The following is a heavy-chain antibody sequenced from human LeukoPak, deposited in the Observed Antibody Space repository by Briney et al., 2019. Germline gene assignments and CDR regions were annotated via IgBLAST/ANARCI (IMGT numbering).Heavy chain of an antibody. CDR1: GFTFTSSA. J-gene: IGHJ4*02. D-gene: IGHD1-26*01. Sequence: ASXKVSCKASGFTFTSSAMQWVRQARGQRLEWIGWIVVGSGNTNYAQKFQERVTITRDMSTSTAYMELSSLRSEDTAVYYCAAGKWELDSFDYWGQGTLVTVSS. V-gene: IGHV1-58*02. CDR3: AAGKWELDSFDY. CDR2: IVVGSGNT.